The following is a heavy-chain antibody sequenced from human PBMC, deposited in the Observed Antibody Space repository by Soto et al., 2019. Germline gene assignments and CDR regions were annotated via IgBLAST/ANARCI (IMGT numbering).Heavy chain of an antibody. V-gene: IGHV2-5*02. Sequence: QITLKESGPTVVNPTEPLTLTCTFSGFSLTTSGVGVGWVRQSPGKAPELLALIYWDDDKRYSTSLKRRLTSTKYTSKNQVVLTMANVDPADTATYYCAHRVLRTVFGLVTTTAIYFDFWGQGTPVVDSS. CDR1: GFSLTTSGVG. CDR3: AHRVLRTVFGLVTTTAIYFDF. D-gene: IGHD3-3*01. CDR2: IYWDDDK. J-gene: IGHJ4*02.